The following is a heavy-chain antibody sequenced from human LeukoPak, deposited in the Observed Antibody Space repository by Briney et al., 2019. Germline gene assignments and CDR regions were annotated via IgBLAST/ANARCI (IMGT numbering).Heavy chain of an antibody. CDR1: GFTFSSYA. Sequence: GGSLRLSCAASGFTFSSYAMSWVRQAPGKGLEWVSGILGLGGAGRTYYADSVKGRFTISRDNSKNTLYLQMNSLRAEDTAVYYCAHGTMYQLDYWGQGTLVTVSS. V-gene: IGHV3-23*01. CDR3: AHGTMYQLDY. D-gene: IGHD2-2*01. J-gene: IGHJ4*02. CDR2: ILGLGGAGRT.